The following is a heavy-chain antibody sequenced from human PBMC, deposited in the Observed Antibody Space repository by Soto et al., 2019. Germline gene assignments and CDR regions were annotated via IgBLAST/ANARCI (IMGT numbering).Heavy chain of an antibody. Sequence: SETLSLTCTVSGGSFSGYYWSWIRQPPGKGLEWIGEINHSGSTNYNPSLKSRVTISVDTSKNQFSLKLSSVTAADTAVYYCARDGARGGSDYYYGMDVWGQGTTVTVSS. CDR2: INHSGST. D-gene: IGHD3-10*01. V-gene: IGHV4-34*01. J-gene: IGHJ6*02. CDR1: GGSFSGYY. CDR3: ARDGARGGSDYYYGMDV.